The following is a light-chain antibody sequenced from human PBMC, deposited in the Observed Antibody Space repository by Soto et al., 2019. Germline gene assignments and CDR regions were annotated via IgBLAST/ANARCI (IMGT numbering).Light chain of an antibody. Sequence: DIQMTQSPSSLSASVGDRVTITCRASQTISTFLNWYQQKPGEAPKLLIYATSSLQSGVPSRFSGSGSGTDFTLIISSLQPEDFATFYSQQSYSTPLTCGGGTKVEIK. V-gene: IGKV1-39*01. CDR1: QTISTF. CDR3: QQSYSTPLT. J-gene: IGKJ4*01. CDR2: ATS.